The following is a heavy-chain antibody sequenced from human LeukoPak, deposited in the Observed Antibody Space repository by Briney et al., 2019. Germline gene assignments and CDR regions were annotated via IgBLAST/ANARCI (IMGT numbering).Heavy chain of an antibody. D-gene: IGHD2-2*01. Sequence: AGGSLRLSCAASGFTFDDYGMSWVRQAPGKGLEWVSGINWNGGSTGYADSVKGRFTISRDNAKNSLYLQMNSLRAEDTALYYCARVPSTYCSSTSCYYYYYYMDVWGKGTTVAVSS. V-gene: IGHV3-20*04. J-gene: IGHJ6*03. CDR3: ARVPSTYCSSTSCYYYYYYMDV. CDR1: GFTFDDYG. CDR2: INWNGGST.